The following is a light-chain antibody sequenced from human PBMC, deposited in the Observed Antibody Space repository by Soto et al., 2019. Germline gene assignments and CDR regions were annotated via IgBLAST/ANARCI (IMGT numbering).Light chain of an antibody. Sequence: EIVMTQSPATLSVSPGERATLSCRASQRVSSNLAWYQQKPGQAPRLLIYGASTRATGIPARFSGSGSGTEFTLNISSLQSEDCAVYYCQQYNNWPPLTLGGGTKVEIK. J-gene: IGKJ4*01. CDR3: QQYNNWPPLT. CDR1: QRVSSN. CDR2: GAS. V-gene: IGKV3-15*01.